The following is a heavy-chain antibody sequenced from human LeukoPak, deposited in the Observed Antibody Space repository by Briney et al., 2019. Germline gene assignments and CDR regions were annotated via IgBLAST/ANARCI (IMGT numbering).Heavy chain of an antibody. CDR3: ARERGSYGLYYFDY. CDR1: AGSISSGGYY. Sequence: KASETLSLTCTVSAGSISSGGYYWSWIRQPPGKGLEWIGYIYHSGSTYYNPSLKSRVTISVDRSKNQFSLKLSSVTAADTAVYYCARERGSYGLYYFDYWGQGTLVTVSS. CDR2: IYHSGST. D-gene: IGHD5-18*01. V-gene: IGHV4-30-2*01. J-gene: IGHJ4*02.